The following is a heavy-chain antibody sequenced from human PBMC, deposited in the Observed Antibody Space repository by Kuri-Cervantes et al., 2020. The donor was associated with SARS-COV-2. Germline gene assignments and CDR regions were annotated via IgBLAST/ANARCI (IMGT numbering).Heavy chain of an antibody. V-gene: IGHV3-30-3*01. Sequence: LSLTCAASGFTFSSYAMHWVRQAPGKGLEWVAVISYDGSNKYYADSVKGRFTISRDNSKNTLYLQMNSLRAEDTAVYYCARPLSGSYYTNFDYWGQGTLVTVSS. CDR2: ISYDGSNK. CDR1: GFTFSSYA. CDR3: ARPLSGSYYTNFDY. J-gene: IGHJ4*02. D-gene: IGHD1-26*01.